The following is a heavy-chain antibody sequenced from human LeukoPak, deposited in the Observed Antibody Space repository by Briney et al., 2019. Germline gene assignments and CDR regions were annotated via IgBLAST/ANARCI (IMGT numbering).Heavy chain of an antibody. Sequence: SETLSLTCAVYGGSFSGYYWSWIRQPPGKGLEWIGEINHSGSTNYNPSLKSRVTISVDTSKNQFSLKLSSVTAADTAVYYCARGRGYCSGGSCYPTSYYFDYWGQGTLVTVSS. D-gene: IGHD2-15*01. CDR3: ARGRGYCSGGSCYPTSYYFDY. V-gene: IGHV4-34*01. CDR2: INHSGST. CDR1: GGSFSGYY. J-gene: IGHJ4*02.